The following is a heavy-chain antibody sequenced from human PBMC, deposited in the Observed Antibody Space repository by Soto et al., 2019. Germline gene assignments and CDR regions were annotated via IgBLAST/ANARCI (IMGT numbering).Heavy chain of an antibody. CDR1: GYTFTSYD. CDR2: MNPNSGNT. V-gene: IGHV1-8*01. J-gene: IGHJ4*02. Sequence: QVQLVQSGAEVKKPGASVKVSCKASGYTFTSYDINWVRQATGQGLEWMGWMNPNSGNTGYAQKFQGRVTMTRNTSISTAYRELSSLRSEDTAVYYCARVYSTVTTFGPLEYLDYWGQGTLVTVSS. CDR3: ARVYSTVTTFGPLEYLDY. D-gene: IGHD4-17*01.